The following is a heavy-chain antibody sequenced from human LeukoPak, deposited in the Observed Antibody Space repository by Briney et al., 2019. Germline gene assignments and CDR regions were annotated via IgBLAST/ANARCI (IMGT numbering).Heavy chain of an antibody. V-gene: IGHV4-59*08. D-gene: IGHD3-10*01. CDR1: GGSISSYY. Sequence: SETLSLTCTVSGGSISSYYWSWIRQPPGKGLEWIGYIYYSGSTNYNPSLKSRVTISVDTSKNQFSLKLSSVTAADTAAYYCARRGGIIRGVASYYYMDVWGKGTTVTISS. CDR3: ARRGGIIRGVASYYYMDV. CDR2: IYYSGST. J-gene: IGHJ6*03.